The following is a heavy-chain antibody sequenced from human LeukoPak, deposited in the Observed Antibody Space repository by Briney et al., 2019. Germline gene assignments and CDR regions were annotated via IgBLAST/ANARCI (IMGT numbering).Heavy chain of an antibody. D-gene: IGHD3-10*01. Sequence: GASVKVSCKASGGTFSSYAISWVRRAPGQGLEWMGGIIPIFGTANYAQKFQGRVTITADESTSTAYMELSSLRSEDTAVYYCARGMPYYGSGDNAFDIWGQGTMVTVSS. J-gene: IGHJ3*02. CDR2: IIPIFGTA. CDR3: ARGMPYYGSGDNAFDI. V-gene: IGHV1-69*13. CDR1: GGTFSSYA.